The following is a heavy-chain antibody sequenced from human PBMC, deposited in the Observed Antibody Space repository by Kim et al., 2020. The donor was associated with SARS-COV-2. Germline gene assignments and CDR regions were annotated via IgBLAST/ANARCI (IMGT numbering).Heavy chain of an antibody. J-gene: IGHJ2*01. CDR1: GGSISSYY. CDR3: ARDPPYYDSSGYQSAHWYFDL. D-gene: IGHD3-22*01. Sequence: SETLSLTCTVSGGSISSYYWSWIRQPPGKGLEWIGYIYYSGSTNYNPSLKSRVTISVDTSKNQFSLKLSSVTAADTAVYYCARDPPYYDSSGYQSAHWYFDLWGRGTLVTVSS. V-gene: IGHV4-59*01. CDR2: IYYSGST.